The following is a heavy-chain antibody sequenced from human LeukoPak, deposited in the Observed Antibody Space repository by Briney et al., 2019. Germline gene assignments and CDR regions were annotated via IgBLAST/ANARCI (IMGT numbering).Heavy chain of an antibody. V-gene: IGHV3-48*04. CDR2: ISSSSSTI. CDR3: ARDPIAAAGTLDY. CDR1: GFTFSSYS. J-gene: IGHJ4*02. Sequence: GGSLRLSCAASGFTFSSYSMNWVRQAPGKGLEWVSYISSSSSTIYYADSVKGRFTISRDNAKNSLYLQMNSLRAEDTAVYYCARDPIAAAGTLDYWGQGTLVTVSS. D-gene: IGHD6-13*01.